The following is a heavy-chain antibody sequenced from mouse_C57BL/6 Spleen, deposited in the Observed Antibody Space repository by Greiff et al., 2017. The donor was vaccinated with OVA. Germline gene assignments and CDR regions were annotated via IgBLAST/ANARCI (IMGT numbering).Heavy chain of an antibody. CDR1: GYTFTSYW. CDR3: ARDGGWLLRTSMDY. Sequence: QAQLQQPGAELVRPGYSVKLSCKASGYTFTSYWMHWVKQRPIQGLEWIGNIDPSDSETHYNQKFKDKATLTVDKSSSTAYMQLSSLTSVDSAVYYCARDGGWLLRTSMDYWGQGTSVTVSS. D-gene: IGHD2-3*01. V-gene: IGHV1-52*01. J-gene: IGHJ4*01. CDR2: IDPSDSET.